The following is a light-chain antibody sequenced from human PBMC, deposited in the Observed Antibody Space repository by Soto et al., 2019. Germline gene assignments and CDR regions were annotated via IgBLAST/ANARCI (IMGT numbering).Light chain of an antibody. CDR1: QSINVW. J-gene: IGKJ1*01. CDR2: KAS. Sequence: DIQMTQSPSTLSASVGDRVTITCRASQSINVWLAWYQQKPGKAPKLLIYKASSLESGVPSRFSGSGSGTEFTLTISSLQPDDFATYYCQQYHTWWTLGQGTKVEIK. CDR3: QQYHTWWT. V-gene: IGKV1-5*03.